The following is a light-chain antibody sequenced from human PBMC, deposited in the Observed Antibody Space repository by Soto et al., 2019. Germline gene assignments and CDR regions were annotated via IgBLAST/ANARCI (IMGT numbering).Light chain of an antibody. CDR1: SSNIGAGYV. CDR2: GNS. V-gene: IGLV1-40*01. CDR3: QSSDSSLRGWV. Sequence: QSVLTQPPSVSGAPGKRVTISCTGSSSNIGAGYVVHWYQQLPGTAPKLLIYGNSNRPSGVPDRFSGSKSGTSASLAITGLQAEDEADYYCQSSDSSLRGWVFGGGTKLTVL. J-gene: IGLJ3*02.